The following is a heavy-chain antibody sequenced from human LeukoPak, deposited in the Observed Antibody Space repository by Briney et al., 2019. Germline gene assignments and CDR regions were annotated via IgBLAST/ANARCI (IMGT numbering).Heavy chain of an antibody. CDR1: GYTFTSYG. CDR3: AREQCTTSCYTSWSDP. Sequence: PWASVKVSCKASGYTFTSYGISWVRQAPGQGLEWMGWISPYNGDTNYAQKFQGRVTMTTDTSTTTAYMELRSLRFDDTAVYYCAREQCTTSCYTSWSDPWGQGTLVTVSS. D-gene: IGHD2-15*01. V-gene: IGHV1-18*01. CDR2: ISPYNGDT. J-gene: IGHJ5*02.